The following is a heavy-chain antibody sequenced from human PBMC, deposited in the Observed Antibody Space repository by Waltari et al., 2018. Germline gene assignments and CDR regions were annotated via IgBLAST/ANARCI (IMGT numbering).Heavy chain of an antibody. J-gene: IGHJ4*02. CDR2: IYYSGST. CDR1: GGSISSSSYY. CDR3: ASLFYYDRPY. Sequence: QLQLQESGPGLVKPSETLSLTCTVSGGSISSSSYYWGWIRQPPGKGLEWIGSIYYSGSTYDSPSLKSRVTISVDTSKNQFSLKLSSVTAADTAVYYCASLFYYDRPYWGQGTLVTVSS. D-gene: IGHD3-16*01. V-gene: IGHV4-39*01.